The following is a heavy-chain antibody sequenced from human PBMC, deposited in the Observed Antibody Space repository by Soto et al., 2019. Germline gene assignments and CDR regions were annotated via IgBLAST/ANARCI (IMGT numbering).Heavy chain of an antibody. Sequence: GGSLRLSCSASGFTFSSYAMHWVRQAPGKGLEYVSPISSNGVITYIADSVKGRFTISRDNSKNTLYLQMSSLRPEDTAVYYCVNDRGSGSWYDAFDISGQGTLVTV. CDR1: GFTFSSYA. CDR3: VNDRGSGSWYDAFDI. V-gene: IGHV3-64D*06. J-gene: IGHJ3*02. CDR2: ISSNGVIT. D-gene: IGHD6-13*01.